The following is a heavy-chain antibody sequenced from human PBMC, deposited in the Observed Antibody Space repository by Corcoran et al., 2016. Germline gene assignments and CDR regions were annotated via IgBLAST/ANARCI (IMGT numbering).Heavy chain of an antibody. V-gene: IGHV1-2*02. CDR1: GYTFTGYY. CDR2: INPNSGGT. J-gene: IGHJ5*02. CDR3: AGEREQRRAWGDHLDP. D-gene: IGHD3-16*01. Sequence: QVQLVQSGAEVKKPGASVKVSCKASGYTFTGYYMHWVRQAPGQGLEWMGWINPNSGGTNYAQKFQGRVTMTRDTSISTAYMELSRLRSDDTAVYYCAGEREQRRAWGDHLDPWGQGTLVTVSS.